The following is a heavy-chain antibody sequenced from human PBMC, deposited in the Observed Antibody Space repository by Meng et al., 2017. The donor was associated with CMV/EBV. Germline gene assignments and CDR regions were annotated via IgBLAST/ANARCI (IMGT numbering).Heavy chain of an antibody. CDR1: GFTFSVYY. D-gene: IGHD6-13*01. CDR2: IISSGSTI. Sequence: GESLKISCAASGFTFSVYYMSWIRQAPGKGLEWVSYIISSGSTIYYADSVKGRFTISRDNAKNTLYLQMNSLRAEDTAVYYYSRDIAAARTYYYFFAMDVWGQGTTVTVSS. CDR3: SRDIAAARTYYYFFAMDV. J-gene: IGHJ6*02. V-gene: IGHV3-11*04.